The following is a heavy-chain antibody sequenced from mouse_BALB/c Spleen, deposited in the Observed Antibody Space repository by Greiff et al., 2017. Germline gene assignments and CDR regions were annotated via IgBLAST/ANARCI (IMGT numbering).Heavy chain of an antibody. CDR1: GFTFSSFG. Sequence: EVQRVESGGGLVQPGGSRKLSCAASGFTFSSFGMHWVRQAPEKGLEWVAYISSGSSTIYYADTVKGRFTISRDNPKNTLFLQMTSLRSEDTAMYYCASIYYDSPFAYWGQGTLVTVSA. CDR2: ISSGSSTI. CDR3: ASIYYDSPFAY. J-gene: IGHJ3*01. V-gene: IGHV5-17*02. D-gene: IGHD2-4*01.